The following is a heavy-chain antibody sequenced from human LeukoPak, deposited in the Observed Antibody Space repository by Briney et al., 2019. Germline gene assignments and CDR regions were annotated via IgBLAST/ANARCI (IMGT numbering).Heavy chain of an antibody. CDR1: GGSISSYY. J-gene: IGHJ4*02. Sequence: SETLSLTCTVSGGSISSYYWSWIRQPPGKGLEGIGYIYYSGSTNYNPSLKSRVTISVDTSKNQFSLKLSSVTAADTAVYYCARARFGDGLYFDYWGQGTLVTVSS. CDR3: ARARFGDGLYFDY. CDR2: IYYSGST. D-gene: IGHD3-16*01. V-gene: IGHV4-59*01.